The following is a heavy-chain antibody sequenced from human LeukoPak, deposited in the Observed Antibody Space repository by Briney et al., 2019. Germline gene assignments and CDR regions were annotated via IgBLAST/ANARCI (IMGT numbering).Heavy chain of an antibody. V-gene: IGHV3-21*01. J-gene: IGHJ4*02. CDR3: AREGGYSGYDDLYFGY. CDR1: GFTFSSYS. CDR2: ISSSSSYI. D-gene: IGHD5-12*01. Sequence: PGGSLRLSCAASGFTFSSYSMNWVRQAPGKGLEWVSSISSSSSYIYYADSVKGRFTISRDNAKNSLYLQMNSLRAEDTAVYYCAREGGYSGYDDLYFGYWGQGTLVTVSS.